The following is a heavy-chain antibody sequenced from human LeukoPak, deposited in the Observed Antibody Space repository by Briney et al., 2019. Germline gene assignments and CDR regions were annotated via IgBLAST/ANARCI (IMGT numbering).Heavy chain of an antibody. CDR2: INHSGGST. D-gene: IGHD6-13*01. CDR3: AKSRSSWAEYFQH. J-gene: IGHJ1*01. Sequence: GGSLRLSCGASGFTFSSYAMSWVRQAPGKGLEWVSAINHSGGSTYYADSVKGRFTISRDNSKNTLYLQMNSLRVEDTAVYYCAKSRSSWAEYFQHWGQGTLVTVSS. V-gene: IGHV3-23*01. CDR1: GFTFSSYA.